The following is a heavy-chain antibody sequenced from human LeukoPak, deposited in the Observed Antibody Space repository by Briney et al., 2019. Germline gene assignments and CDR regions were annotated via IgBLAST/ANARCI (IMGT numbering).Heavy chain of an antibody. J-gene: IGHJ4*02. D-gene: IGHD3-22*01. CDR2: IYYSGST. CDR3: ARDRYYYDSSGYSLFDY. V-gene: IGHV4-39*07. Sequence: GSLRLSCAASGFTFSSYWMSWVRQPPGKGLEWIGSIYYSGSTYYNPSLKSRVTISVDTSKNQFSLKLSSVTAADTAVYYCARDRYYYDSSGYSLFDYWGQGTLVTVSS. CDR1: GFTFSSYW.